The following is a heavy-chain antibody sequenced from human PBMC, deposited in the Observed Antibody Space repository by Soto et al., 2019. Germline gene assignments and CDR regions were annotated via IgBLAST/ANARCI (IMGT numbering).Heavy chain of an antibody. D-gene: IGHD5-12*01. V-gene: IGHV1-69*02. CDR3: ARFKLGDDY. CDR2: LIPILGLA. Sequence: QVQLVQSGAEVRKPGSSVKVSCQASGGTFSNSTVTWVRQAPGQGLEWMGRLIPILGLANYAQKFRGRLTITADNSTTTAYMELRSLRSEDTAMYYCARFKLGDDYWGQGTLVTVSS. CDR1: GGTFSNST. J-gene: IGHJ4*02.